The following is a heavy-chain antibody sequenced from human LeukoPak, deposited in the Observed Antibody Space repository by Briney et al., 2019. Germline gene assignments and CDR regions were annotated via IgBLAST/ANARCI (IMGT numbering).Heavy chain of an antibody. CDR3: ARSFQDYYGSGSPLDY. D-gene: IGHD3-10*01. CDR1: GYTFTGYY. J-gene: IGHJ4*02. V-gene: IGHV1-2*02. Sequence: ASVKVSCKASGYTFTGYYMHWVRQAPGQGLEWMGWINPNSGGTNYAQKFQGRVTMTRDTSISTAYMELSRLRSDDTAVYYCARSFQDYYGSGSPLDYWGQGTLVTVSS. CDR2: INPNSGGT.